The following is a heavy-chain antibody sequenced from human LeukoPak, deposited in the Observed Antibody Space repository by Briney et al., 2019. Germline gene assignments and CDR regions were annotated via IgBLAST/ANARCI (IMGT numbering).Heavy chain of an antibody. CDR3: ARDLWSGSNDAFDI. D-gene: IGHD3-3*01. J-gene: IGHJ3*02. CDR2: INHSGST. Sequence: SETLSPTCAVYGGSFSGYYWSWIRQPPGKGLEWIGEINHSGSTNYNPSLKSRVTISVDTSKNQFSLKLSSVTAADTAVYYCARDLWSGSNDAFDIWGQGTMVTVSS. V-gene: IGHV4-34*01. CDR1: GGSFSGYY.